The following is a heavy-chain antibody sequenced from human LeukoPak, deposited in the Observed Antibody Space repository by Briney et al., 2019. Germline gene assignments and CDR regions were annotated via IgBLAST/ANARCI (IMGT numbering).Heavy chain of an antibody. CDR1: GDSITSGSYY. J-gene: IGHJ4*02. CDR3: ARVRDTPHWYFDY. D-gene: IGHD2-15*01. CDR2: INSGGST. V-gene: IGHV4-39*07. Sequence: SETLSLTCTVSGDSITSGSYYWGWIRQPPGEGLEYIASINSGGSTYYNPSLKSRLTILIDTSENQFSLKLSSVTAADTAVYYCARVRDTPHWYFDYWGQGTLVTVSS.